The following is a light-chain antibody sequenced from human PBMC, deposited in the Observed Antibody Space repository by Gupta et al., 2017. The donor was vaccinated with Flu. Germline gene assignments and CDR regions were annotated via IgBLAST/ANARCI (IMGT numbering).Light chain of an antibody. V-gene: IGKV3-20*01. CDR3: QQYRSSIT. Sequence: EMVLTQSPLTLSLAPGERATLSCRASQSVSSSYLSWYQQKPGQAPRLLIYGASSSATGIPDRFSGRGSGKDFTNTISRLENEDFAVYYCQQYRSSITFGQGTRLEIK. CDR1: QSVSSSY. J-gene: IGKJ5*01. CDR2: GAS.